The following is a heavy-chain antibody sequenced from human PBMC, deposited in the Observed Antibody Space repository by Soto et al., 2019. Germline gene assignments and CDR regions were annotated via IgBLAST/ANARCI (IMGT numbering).Heavy chain of an antibody. J-gene: IGHJ4*02. CDR2: IWHGGST. CDR1: GGSISSNNW. CDR3: SNIIATSYYFQS. Sequence: PSETLSLTCAVSGGSISSNNWWSWARQPPGKGLEWIGEIWHGGSTNYNPSLKSRVTISVDKSKNQFSLKLSSVTAADSAVYYCSNIIATSYYFQSWGQGVLVTVSS. D-gene: IGHD6-13*01. V-gene: IGHV4-4*02.